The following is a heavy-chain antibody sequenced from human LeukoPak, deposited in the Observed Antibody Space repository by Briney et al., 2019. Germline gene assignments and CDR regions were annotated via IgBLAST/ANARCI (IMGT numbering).Heavy chain of an antibody. D-gene: IGHD3-22*01. CDR2: IKQDGSEK. Sequence: GGSLRLSCAASRFTFSSYAMSWVRQAPGKGLEWVANIKQDGSEKYYADSVKGRFTISRDNSKNTLYLQMNSLRAEDTAVYYCTKDSRRRKTYYYDSSALYFFDYWGQGTLVTVSS. CDR1: RFTFSSYA. CDR3: TKDSRRRKTYYYDSSALYFFDY. J-gene: IGHJ4*02. V-gene: IGHV3-7*01.